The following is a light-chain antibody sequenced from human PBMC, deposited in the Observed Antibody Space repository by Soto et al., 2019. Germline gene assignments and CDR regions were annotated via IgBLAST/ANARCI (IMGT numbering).Light chain of an antibody. Sequence: QLVLTQPPSVSGAPGQSVTIPCTGSSSNIGAGYDVHWYHQLPGTAHKLLIYGNSNRPSGVPDRFSGSKSGTSASLAITGRQAEDEADYYCQSYDSRLSRAVFGGGTKLTVL. J-gene: IGLJ2*01. V-gene: IGLV1-40*01. CDR3: QSYDSRLSRAV. CDR1: SSNIGAGYD. CDR2: GNS.